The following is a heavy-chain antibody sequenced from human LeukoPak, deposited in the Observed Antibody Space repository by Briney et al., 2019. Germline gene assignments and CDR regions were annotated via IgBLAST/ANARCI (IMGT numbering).Heavy chain of an antibody. J-gene: IGHJ4*02. CDR2: ISAKNGNT. CDR1: GYTFTSYG. D-gene: IGHD1-26*01. V-gene: IGHV1-18*01. Sequence: ASVKVSCKASGYTFTSYGISWVRQAPGQGLEWMGWISAKNGNTDYAQKLQGRITMTADTSTSTAYMELRGLRSDDTAVYFCARRIVGGHLGDYWGQGTLVTVSS. CDR3: ARRIVGGHLGDY.